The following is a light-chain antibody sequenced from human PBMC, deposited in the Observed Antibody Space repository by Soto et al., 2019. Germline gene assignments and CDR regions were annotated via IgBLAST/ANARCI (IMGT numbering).Light chain of an antibody. J-gene: IGLJ2*01. CDR1: SSDVGGYNY. V-gene: IGLV2-11*01. CDR2: DVS. Sequence: QSVLTQPRSVSGSPGQSVTISCTGTSSDVGGYNYVSWYQQHPGKAPKLMIYDVSKRPSGVPDRFSGSKSGNTASLTISGLQAEDEADYYCCLDAGSYSLVFGGGTKLTVL. CDR3: CLDAGSYSLV.